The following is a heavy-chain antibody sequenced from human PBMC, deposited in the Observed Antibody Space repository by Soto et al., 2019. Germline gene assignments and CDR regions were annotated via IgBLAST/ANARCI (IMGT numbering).Heavy chain of an antibody. CDR3: ARPKRYCSGGSCYGVVWFDP. V-gene: IGHV4-31*03. CDR2: IYYSGST. CDR1: GGSISSGGYY. J-gene: IGHJ5*02. Sequence: PSETLSLTSTVSGGSISSGGYYWSWIRQHPGKGLEWIGYIYYSGSTYYNPSLKSRVTISVDTSKNQFSLKLSSVTAADTAVYYCARPKRYCSGGSCYGVVWFDPWGQGTLVTVSS. D-gene: IGHD2-15*01.